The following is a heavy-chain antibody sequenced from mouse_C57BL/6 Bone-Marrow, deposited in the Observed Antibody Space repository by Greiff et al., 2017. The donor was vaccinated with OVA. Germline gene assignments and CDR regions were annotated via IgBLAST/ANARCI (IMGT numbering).Heavy chain of an antibody. J-gene: IGHJ1*03. CDR3: AVRRGDWYFDV. D-gene: IGHD2-14*01. CDR2: IYPGGGYT. CDR1: GYTFTNYW. V-gene: IGHV1-63*01. Sequence: VQLKESGAELVRPGTSVKMSCKASGYTFTNYWIGWAKQRPGHGLEWIGDIYPGGGYTNYNEKFKGKATLTADKSSSTAYMQFSSLTSEDSAIYYCAVRRGDWYFDVWGTGTTVTVSS.